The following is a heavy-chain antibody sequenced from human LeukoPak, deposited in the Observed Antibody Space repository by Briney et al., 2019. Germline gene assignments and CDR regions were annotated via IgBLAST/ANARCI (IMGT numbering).Heavy chain of an antibody. V-gene: IGHV3-9*01. D-gene: IGHD4-23*01. CDR3: AKGRSPRPNRGGNSVDY. Sequence: GGSLRLSCAASGFTFDDHAVHWVRQAPGKGLEWVSGISWNGGIIGYADSVKGRFTISRDNAKNSLYLQMNSLRGEDTAFYYCAKGRSPRPNRGGNSVDYWGQGTLVTVSS. CDR2: ISWNGGII. J-gene: IGHJ4*02. CDR1: GFTFDDHA.